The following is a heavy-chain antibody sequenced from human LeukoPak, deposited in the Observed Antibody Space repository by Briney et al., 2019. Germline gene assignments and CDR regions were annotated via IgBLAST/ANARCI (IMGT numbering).Heavy chain of an antibody. V-gene: IGHV3-23*01. CDR1: GFTFSSYA. CDR3: AKRDDYGDYRDAFDI. Sequence: PGGSLRLSCAASGFTFSSYAMSWVRQAPGKGLEWVSAISGSGGSTYYADSVKGRFTISRDSSKNTLYLQMNSLRAEDTAVYYCAKRDDYGDYRDAFDIWGQGTMVTVSS. CDR2: ISGSGGST. D-gene: IGHD4-17*01. J-gene: IGHJ3*02.